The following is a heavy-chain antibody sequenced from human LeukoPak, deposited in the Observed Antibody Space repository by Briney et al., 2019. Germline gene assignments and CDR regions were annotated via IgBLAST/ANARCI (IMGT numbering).Heavy chain of an antibody. J-gene: IGHJ4*02. V-gene: IGHV3-21*01. CDR2: ISSSSSYI. D-gene: IGHD6-19*01. Sequence: KPGGSLRLSCAASGFTFSTYNMNWVRQAPGKGLEWVSSISSSSSYIYYADSVKGRFTISRDNAKNSLYLQMNSLRAEDTAMYYCARVDSGWSKGDYWGQGTLVTVS. CDR1: GFTFSTYN. CDR3: ARVDSGWSKGDY.